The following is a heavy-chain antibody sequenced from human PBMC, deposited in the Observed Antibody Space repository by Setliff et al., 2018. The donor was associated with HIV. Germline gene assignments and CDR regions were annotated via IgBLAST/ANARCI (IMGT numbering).Heavy chain of an antibody. CDR2: IGGSGGST. CDR1: GFTFSSYA. J-gene: IGHJ3*02. CDR3: ARVEPGGSQAFDI. D-gene: IGHD3-10*01. Sequence: GGSLRLSCAASGFTFSSYAMNWVRQAPGKGLEWVSVIGGSGGSTYYADSVKGRFTISRDNSKNTLYLQMNSLRAEDTAVCYCARVEPGGSQAFDIWGQGTMVTVSS. V-gene: IGHV3-23*01.